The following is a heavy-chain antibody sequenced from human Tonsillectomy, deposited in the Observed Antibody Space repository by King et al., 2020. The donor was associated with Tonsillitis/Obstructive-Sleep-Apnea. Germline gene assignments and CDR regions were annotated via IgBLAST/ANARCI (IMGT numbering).Heavy chain of an antibody. D-gene: IGHD2-15*01. CDR1: GFTFRSYW. CDR2: IKQDGSEK. Sequence: VQLVESGGGLVQPGGSLRLSCAASGFTFRSYWMSWVRQAPGKGLEWVANIKQDGSEKHYVDSVKGRFTISRDNAKNSLYLQMNSLRAEDTAVYYCASRGVSGGLPYYFDYWGQGTLVTVSS. CDR3: ASRGVSGGLPYYFDY. V-gene: IGHV3-7*03. J-gene: IGHJ4*02.